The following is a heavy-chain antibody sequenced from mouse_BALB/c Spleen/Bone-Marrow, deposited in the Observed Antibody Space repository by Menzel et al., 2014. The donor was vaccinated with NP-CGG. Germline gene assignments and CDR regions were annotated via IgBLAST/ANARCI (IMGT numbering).Heavy chain of an antibody. J-gene: IGHJ2*01. CDR3: VRGNYGNYVDYFDF. CDR2: INSNGGST. D-gene: IGHD2-1*01. CDR1: GFTFSNYG. Sequence: EVQLQQSGGGLVQPGGSLKLSCAASGFTFSNYGMPWVRQTPDKRLELVATINSNGGSTYYPDSVKGRFTISRDTAKNTLYLQMSSLKSEETAMYYCVRGNYGNYVDYFDFWGQGTTLTVSS. V-gene: IGHV5-6-3*01.